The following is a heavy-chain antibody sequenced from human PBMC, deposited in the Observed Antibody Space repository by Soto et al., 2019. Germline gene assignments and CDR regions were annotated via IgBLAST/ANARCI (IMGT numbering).Heavy chain of an antibody. Sequence: EVQLVESGGGLFQAEGSLRLSCEASGFTFSHYWMHWVRQAPGKGLVWVSRINHDGSDPIYADSVKGRFTISRDNAKNTVYLQMSSLRVEDTAVYYCARGDVNYSSFAFWCQGSLVTVSS. CDR1: GFTFSHYW. V-gene: IGHV3-74*01. CDR3: ARGDVNYSSFAF. CDR2: INHDGSDP. D-gene: IGHD2-21*01. J-gene: IGHJ4*02.